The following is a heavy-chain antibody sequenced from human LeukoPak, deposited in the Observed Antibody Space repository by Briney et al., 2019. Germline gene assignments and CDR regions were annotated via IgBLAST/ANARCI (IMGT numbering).Heavy chain of an antibody. CDR1: GFTFSRYS. J-gene: IGHJ4*02. V-gene: IGHV3-21*01. D-gene: IGHD3-16*01. CDR2: ISSSSSYI. Sequence: GRSLRLSCAASGFTFSRYSMNWVRQAPGKGMEWVSSISSSSSYIYYADSVKGRFTISRDNAKNSLYLQMNSLRAEDTALYYCARGGRWGDYWGQGTLVTVSS. CDR3: ARGGRWGDY.